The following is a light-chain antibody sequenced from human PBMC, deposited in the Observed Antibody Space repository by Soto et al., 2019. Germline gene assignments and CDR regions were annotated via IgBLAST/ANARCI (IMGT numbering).Light chain of an antibody. CDR1: QSVNNIY. J-gene: IGKJ1*01. V-gene: IGKV3-20*01. CDR3: PQSRTSPRQ. Sequence: EMVVTQYQGTASLSPGERATLSFSASQSVNNIYLAWYQEKHGQAPRLLSYGASSRATGIPDRISRSGSGTASTLPISILEPEAFALSYCPQSRTSPRQFGQGTKV. CDR2: GAS.